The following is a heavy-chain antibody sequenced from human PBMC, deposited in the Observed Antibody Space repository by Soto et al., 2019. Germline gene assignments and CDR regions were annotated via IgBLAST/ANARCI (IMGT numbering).Heavy chain of an antibody. CDR3: AKDVGYFDWLYCFDY. CDR2: ISYDGSNK. Sequence: GGSLRLSCAASGFTFSSYCMHWVRQAPGKGLEWVAVISYDGSNKYYADSVKGRFTISRDNSKNTLYLQMNSVRAEDTAVYCCAKDVGYFDWLYCFDYWGQGTLVTVSS. D-gene: IGHD3-9*01. V-gene: IGHV3-30*18. J-gene: IGHJ4*02. CDR1: GFTFSSYC.